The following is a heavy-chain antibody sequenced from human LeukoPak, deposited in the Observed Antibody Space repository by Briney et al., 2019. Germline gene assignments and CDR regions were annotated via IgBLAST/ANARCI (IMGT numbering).Heavy chain of an antibody. CDR1: GGSITSNSYY. CDR2: IYYTGTT. J-gene: IGHJ5*02. CDR3: AREPSVTTETTGS. D-gene: IGHD4-17*01. V-gene: IGHV4-39*07. Sequence: KSSETLSLTCNVSGGSITSNSYYWGWIRQPPGKGLEWLGNIYYTGTTYYNPSFKSRVTISVDTFNNQFSLRLSSVTAADTAIYYCAREPSVTTETTGSWGQGTLVIVSS.